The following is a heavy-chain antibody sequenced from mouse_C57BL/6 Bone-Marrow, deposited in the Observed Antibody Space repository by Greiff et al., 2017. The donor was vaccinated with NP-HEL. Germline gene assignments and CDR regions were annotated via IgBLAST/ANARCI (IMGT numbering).Heavy chain of an antibody. J-gene: IGHJ3*01. CDR1: GFTFSDYG. CDR3: ARLDDPAWFAY. CDR2: ISNLAYSI. Sequence: EVHLVESGGGLVQPGGSLKLSCAASGFTFSDYGMAWVRQAPRKGPEWVAFISNLAYSIYYADTVTGRFTISRENAKNTLYLEMSSLRSEDTAMYYCARLDDPAWFAYWGQGTLVTVSA. V-gene: IGHV5-15*01.